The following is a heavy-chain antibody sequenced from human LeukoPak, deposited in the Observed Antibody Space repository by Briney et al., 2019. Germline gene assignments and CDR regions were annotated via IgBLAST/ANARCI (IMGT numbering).Heavy chain of an antibody. Sequence: GGSLRLSCAASGFIFRNYWMSWVRQAPGKGLEWVANIKPDGSERDYVDSVKGRFTISRDNAKNSLDLEMNSLRAEDTAVYYCARRIVGATGGGWFDPWGQGTLVTVSS. V-gene: IGHV3-7*02. CDR2: IKPDGSER. D-gene: IGHD1-26*01. CDR3: ARRIVGATGGGWFDP. J-gene: IGHJ5*02. CDR1: GFIFRNYW.